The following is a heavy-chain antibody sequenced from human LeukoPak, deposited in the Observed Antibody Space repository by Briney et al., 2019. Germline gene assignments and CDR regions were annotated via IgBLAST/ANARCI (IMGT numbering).Heavy chain of an antibody. J-gene: IGHJ4*02. CDR1: GDTVSSTSGV. CDR3: ARDRTGVDY. Sequence: SQTLSLTCAISGDTVSSTSGVWNWIRQSPSRGLEWLGRTYYRSKWYDDYAVSVRSRITINPDTSKNQFSLQLTSVTPEDTAVYYCARDRTGVDYWGQGTLVTVSS. D-gene: IGHD7-27*01. V-gene: IGHV6-1*01. CDR2: TYYRSKWYD.